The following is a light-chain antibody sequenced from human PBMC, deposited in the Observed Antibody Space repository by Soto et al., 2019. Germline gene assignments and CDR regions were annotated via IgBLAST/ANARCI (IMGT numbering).Light chain of an antibody. V-gene: IGKV3-20*01. CDR3: QHYGSSPFS. CDR2: GIS. J-gene: IGKJ3*01. Sequence: EIVLTQSPGTLSLSPGERATLSCRASQNVDSNYLAWYQQKPGQAPRPLIYGISIRATGIPDRFSGSGSGTDFTLTIGRLEPEDFAVYYCQHYGSSPFSFGPGTKVDIK. CDR1: QNVDSNY.